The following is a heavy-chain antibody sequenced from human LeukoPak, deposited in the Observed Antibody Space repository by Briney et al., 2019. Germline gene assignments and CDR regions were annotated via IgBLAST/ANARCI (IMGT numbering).Heavy chain of an antibody. V-gene: IGHV3-30*04. CDR1: SFSFSRYA. J-gene: IGHJ3*02. CDR2: ISYDGSNK. CDR3: AKDLLDAFDI. Sequence: PGRTLRLSCEVSSFSFSRYALHWVRQAPGRGLEWVAVISYDGSNKYYADSVKGRFTISRDNSKNTLYLQMNSLRAEDTAVYYCAKDLLDAFDIWGQGTMVTVSS.